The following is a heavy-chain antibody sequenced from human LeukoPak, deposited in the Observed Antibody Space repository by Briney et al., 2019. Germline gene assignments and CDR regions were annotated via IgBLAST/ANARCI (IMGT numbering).Heavy chain of an antibody. V-gene: IGHV1-2*02. CDR2: INPNSGGT. D-gene: IGHD3-10*01. CDR3: ARDLLYGSGSYYDY. CDR1: GYTFTGYY. Sequence: ASVKVSCKASGYTFTGYYMHWVRQAPGPGLEWMGWINPNSGGTNYAQKFQGRVTMTRDTSISTAYMELSRMRSDDTAVYYCARDLLYGSGSYYDYWGQGTLVTVSS. J-gene: IGHJ4*02.